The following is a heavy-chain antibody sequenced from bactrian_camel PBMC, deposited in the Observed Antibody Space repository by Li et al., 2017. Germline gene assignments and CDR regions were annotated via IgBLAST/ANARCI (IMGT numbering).Heavy chain of an antibody. D-gene: IGHD1*01. Sequence: HVQLVESGGGSVEAGGSLRLSCTQSGSQYISNCMGWFRQALGKDREAVAAVGTIDGRTYYADSAKGRFTVSQDNGKNTLSLQMNSLKPDDTAMYYCAADLPRRDILTIRETDFDNWGQGTQVTVS. CDR2: VGTIDGRT. CDR3: AADLPRRDILTIRETDFDN. J-gene: IGHJ4*01. V-gene: IGHV3S54*01. CDR1: GSQYISNC.